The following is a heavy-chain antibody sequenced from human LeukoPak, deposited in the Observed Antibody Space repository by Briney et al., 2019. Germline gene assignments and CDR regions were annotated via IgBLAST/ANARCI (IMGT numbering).Heavy chain of an antibody. V-gene: IGHV3-64*01. J-gene: IGHJ2*01. CDR3: ARGLYYYDSSGSSHDTYWYFDL. CDR2: ISSNGGST. Sequence: GGSLRLSCAASGFTFSSYAMHWVRQAPGKGLEYVSAISSNGGSTYYANSVKGRFAISRDNSKNTLCLQMGSLRAEDMAVYYCARGLYYYDSSGSSHDTYWYFDLWGRGTLVTVSS. CDR1: GFTFSSYA. D-gene: IGHD3-22*01.